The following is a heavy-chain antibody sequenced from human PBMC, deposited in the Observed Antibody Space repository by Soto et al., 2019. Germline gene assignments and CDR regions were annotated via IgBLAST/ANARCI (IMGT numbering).Heavy chain of an antibody. Sequence: QVQLQQWGAGLLKPSETLSLTCAVYGGSFSGYYWSWIRQPPGKGLEWIGEINHSGSTNYNPSLKSRVTISVDTSKNQFSLKLSSVTAADTAVYYCARHSGLYRGYDLGYWGQGTLVTVSS. CDR2: INHSGST. J-gene: IGHJ4*02. D-gene: IGHD5-12*01. CDR3: ARHSGLYRGYDLGY. V-gene: IGHV4-34*01. CDR1: GGSFSGYY.